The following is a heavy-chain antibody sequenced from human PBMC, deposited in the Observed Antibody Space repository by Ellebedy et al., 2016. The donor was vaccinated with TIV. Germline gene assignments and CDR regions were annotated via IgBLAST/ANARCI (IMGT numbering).Heavy chain of an antibody. CDR1: GFTFSSYA. J-gene: IGHJ4*02. CDR3: ARGWGRGTYYFDY. V-gene: IGHV3-23*01. CDR2: ISGSGGST. Sequence: GESLKISCAASGFTFSSYAMSWVRQAPGKGLEWVSAISGSGGSTYYADSVKGRFTISRDNAKNSLYLQMNSLRAEDTAVYYCARGWGRGTYYFDYWGQGTLVTVSS. D-gene: IGHD7-27*01.